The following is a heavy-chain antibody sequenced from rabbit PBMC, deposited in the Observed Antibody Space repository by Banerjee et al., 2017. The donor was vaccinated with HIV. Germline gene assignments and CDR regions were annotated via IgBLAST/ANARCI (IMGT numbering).Heavy chain of an antibody. J-gene: IGHJ4*01. D-gene: IGHD4-1*01. Sequence: EQLEESGGDLVKPGASLTLTCTASGFSFSSNYWICWVRQAPGKGLEWIACIYADSSAYTYYATWAKGRFTISRTSSTTVTLQMTSLTAADTATYFCARLESYGNGWVPFNLWGPGTLVTVS. CDR2: IYADSSAYT. V-gene: IGHV1S45*01. CDR3: ARLESYGNGWVPFNL. CDR1: GFSFSSNYW.